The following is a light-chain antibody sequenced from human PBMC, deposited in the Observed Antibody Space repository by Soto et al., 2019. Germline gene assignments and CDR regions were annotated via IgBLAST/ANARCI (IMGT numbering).Light chain of an antibody. CDR1: QDIKYY. J-gene: IGKJ4*01. V-gene: IGKV1-17*03. CDR2: SAS. CDR3: LQHNSYPLT. Sequence: DIQMTQSPSAMSASVGDRVTINCRASQDIKYYLAWFQQKPGKVPKRLIYSASSLQSGVPSRFSGSGSGTKFTLTISDLQPEDSATYYCLQHNSYPLTFGGGTKGEIK.